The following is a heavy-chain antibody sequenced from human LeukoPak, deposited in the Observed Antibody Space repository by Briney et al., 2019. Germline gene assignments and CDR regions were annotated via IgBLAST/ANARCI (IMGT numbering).Heavy chain of an antibody. J-gene: IGHJ4*02. V-gene: IGHV1-2*02. D-gene: IGHD3-22*01. CDR3: ARGGSYDSRGYYYS. Sequence: ASVKVSCKASGYSFTGYYIHWVRQAPGQGLEWMGWINPNSGDTNYAQKFQGRVTMTRDTSISTAYMELSRLRSDDTAVYYCARGGSYDSRGYYYSWGQGTLVTVSS. CDR1: GYSFTGYY. CDR2: INPNSGDT.